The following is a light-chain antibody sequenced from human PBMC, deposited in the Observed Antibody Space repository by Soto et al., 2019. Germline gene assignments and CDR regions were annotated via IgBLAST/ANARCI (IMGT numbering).Light chain of an antibody. CDR1: QSVDSKT. V-gene: IGKV3-20*01. Sequence: EIGLTQSPGTLSLSPGERVTLSCRASQSVDSKTLNWYQQKPGQSPRLLIYGASRWATGIPDRFSGSGSGADFTLTIRRLEAEGFAVYVCHNYLSTLWTFGQGTKVEVK. CDR3: HNYLSTLWT. J-gene: IGKJ1*01. CDR2: GAS.